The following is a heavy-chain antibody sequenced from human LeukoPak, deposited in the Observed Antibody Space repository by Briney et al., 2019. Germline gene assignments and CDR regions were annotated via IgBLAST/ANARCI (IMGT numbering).Heavy chain of an antibody. CDR3: AKVYSSSSRDSFDV. D-gene: IGHD6-6*01. J-gene: IGHJ3*01. Sequence: SETLSLTCAVYGASFSGYYWSWIRQTPGKGLEWIGEINHSGSISYNPSLKRRITISVDTCKSQFSLELRSVNAADTAVYYCAKVYSSSSRDSFDVWGQGTMVTVSS. CDR2: INHSGSI. CDR1: GASFSGYY. V-gene: IGHV4-34*01.